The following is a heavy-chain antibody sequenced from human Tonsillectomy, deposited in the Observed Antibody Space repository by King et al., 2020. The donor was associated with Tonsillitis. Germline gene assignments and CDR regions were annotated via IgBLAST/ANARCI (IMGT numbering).Heavy chain of an antibody. CDR1: GFTFSSYW. CDR2: IKQDGSEK. V-gene: IGHV3-7*03. Sequence: VQLVESGGGLVQPGGSLRLSCAASGFTFSSYWMSWVRQAPGKGLEWVANIKQDGSEKYYVDSVKGRFPISRDNAKNSLYLQLISLRAEDTAVYYCARDGGIGAGYCSSTSCYGYFDLWGRGTLVTVSS. CDR3: ARDGGIGAGYCSSTSCYGYFDL. J-gene: IGHJ2*01. D-gene: IGHD2-2*01.